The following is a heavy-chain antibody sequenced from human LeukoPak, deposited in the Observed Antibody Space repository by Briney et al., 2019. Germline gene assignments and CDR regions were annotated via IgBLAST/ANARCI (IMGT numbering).Heavy chain of an antibody. D-gene: IGHD3-3*01. V-gene: IGHV4-39*07. CDR3: ARDGRKLYYDFWSGYYSGPLDY. J-gene: IGHJ4*02. Sequence: SETLSLTCTVSGGSISSSSYYWGWIRQPPGKGVEWIGSIYYSGSTYYNPSLKSRVTISVDTSKNQISLKLSSVTAADTAVYYCARDGRKLYYDFWSGYYSGPLDYWGQGTLVTVSS. CDR2: IYYSGST. CDR1: GGSISSSSYY.